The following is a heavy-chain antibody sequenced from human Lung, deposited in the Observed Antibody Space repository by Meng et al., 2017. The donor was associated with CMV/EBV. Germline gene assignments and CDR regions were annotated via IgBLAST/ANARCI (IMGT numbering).Heavy chain of an antibody. Sequence: GGSLRLSCVVSGFSFSISGMHWVRQAPGEGLEWVAVISNDGKGKYYTDSVEGRFTISRDNSKNTLYLQMDSLRADDRATYYCARDFASNFNYWGQGTLVTVSS. CDR3: ARDFASNFNY. V-gene: IGHV3-30*03. J-gene: IGHJ4*02. CDR1: GFSFSISG. CDR2: ISNDGKGK.